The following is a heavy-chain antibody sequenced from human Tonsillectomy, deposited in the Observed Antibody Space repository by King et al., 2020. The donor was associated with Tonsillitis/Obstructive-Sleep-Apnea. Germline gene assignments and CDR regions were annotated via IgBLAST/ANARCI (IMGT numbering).Heavy chain of an antibody. J-gene: IGHJ4*02. CDR3: ARDPICSGGSCYDY. CDR1: GFTFSTYS. CDR2: ISSSSTYI. D-gene: IGHD2-15*01. Sequence: VQLVESGGGLVKPGGSLRLSCAASGFTFSTYSMNWVRQAPGKGLEWVSSISSSSTYIYYADSLKGRFTISRDNAKNSLYLQMHSLRAEDTAVYYCARDPICSGGSCYDYWGQGHLVTVSS. V-gene: IGHV3-21*01.